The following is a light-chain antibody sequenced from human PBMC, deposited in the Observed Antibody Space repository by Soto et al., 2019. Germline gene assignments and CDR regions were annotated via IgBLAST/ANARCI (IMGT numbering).Light chain of an antibody. CDR2: WAS. J-gene: IGKJ1*01. CDR1: QSVLYSSNNKNY. V-gene: IGKV4-1*01. Sequence: DIVMTQSPDSLAVSLGERATINCKSSQSVLYSSNNKNYLAWYQQKPGQPPKLLIYWASTRESGVPDRFSGSESGTDFTLTISSLQAEDVAVYYFQQYYSAPWTFGQGTKVEIK. CDR3: QQYYSAPWT.